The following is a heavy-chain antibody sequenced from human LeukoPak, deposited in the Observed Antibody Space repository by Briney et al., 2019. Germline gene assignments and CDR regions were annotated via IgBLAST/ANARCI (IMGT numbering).Heavy chain of an antibody. CDR2: ISGSGGST. Sequence: GGSLRLSCAASGFTFSSYAMSWVRQAPGKGLEWVSAISGSGGSTNYADSVKGRFTISRDNSKNTLYLQMNSLRAEDTAVYYCAKLPKAYDSSGPSVDWGQGTLVTVSS. D-gene: IGHD3-22*01. J-gene: IGHJ4*02. CDR3: AKLPKAYDSSGPSVD. V-gene: IGHV3-23*01. CDR1: GFTFSSYA.